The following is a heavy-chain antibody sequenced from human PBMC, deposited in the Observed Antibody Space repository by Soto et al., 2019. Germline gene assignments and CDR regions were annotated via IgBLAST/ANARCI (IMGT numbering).Heavy chain of an antibody. J-gene: IGHJ6*03. D-gene: IGHD3-10*01. Sequence: GSLTLSCAACGFNFRSYSMNWVLQAPGKGLEWVSYISSSSSTIYYAHSVKGRVTISRDNAKDSLYLQMNSLRAEDTAVYYCARDSPYGSGSFQNYYYYMDVWGKGTTVTVSS. CDR2: ISSSSSTI. CDR3: ARDSPYGSGSFQNYYYYMDV. CDR1: GFNFRSYS. V-gene: IGHV3-48*01.